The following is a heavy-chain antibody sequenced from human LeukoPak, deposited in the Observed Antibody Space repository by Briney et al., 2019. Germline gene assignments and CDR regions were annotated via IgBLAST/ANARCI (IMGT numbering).Heavy chain of an antibody. CDR2: IKWSGGST. D-gene: IGHD2-2*01. J-gene: IGHJ4*02. V-gene: IGHV3-20*04. CDR3: ARAPITSPFYFDY. Sequence: GGSLRLSCTASGFAFDEHGMSWVRQVPGKGLEWVSGIKWSGGSTGYADPLRGRFTISRDNAKNSLYLQMDSLRAEDTALYYCARAPITSPFYFDYWGQGTLVTVSS. CDR1: GFAFDEHG.